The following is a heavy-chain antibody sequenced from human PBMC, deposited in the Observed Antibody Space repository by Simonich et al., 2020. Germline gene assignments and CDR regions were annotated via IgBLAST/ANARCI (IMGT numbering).Heavy chain of an antibody. V-gene: IGHV1-2*02. CDR2: INPNRGGT. CDR3: ASSKLATIDY. Sequence: QVQLVQSGAEVTTPGASVKVSCKASGYTFTAYYMHWVRKAPGQGLEWMGGINPNRGGTNYEQKFQGRVTMTRDTSISTAYMELSRLRSDDTAVYYCASSKLATIDYWGQGTLVTVSS. D-gene: IGHD5-12*01. CDR1: GYTFTAYY. J-gene: IGHJ4*02.